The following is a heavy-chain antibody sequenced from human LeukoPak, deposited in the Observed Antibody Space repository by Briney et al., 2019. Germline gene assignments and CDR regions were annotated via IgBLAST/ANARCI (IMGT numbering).Heavy chain of an antibody. J-gene: IGHJ1*01. V-gene: IGHV3-49*04. CDR3: TRLEEYFYDSSAYFSYFLH. CDR1: GFTFGDYA. CDR2: IRSKTFGGTT. D-gene: IGHD3-22*01. Sequence: PGGSLRLPCTFSGFTFGDYAMSWVRQAPGKGLEGVSFIRSKTFGGTTKYGAAVKGSFTISRDDSKSIAYLQMNSLKTEDTAVYYCTRLEEYFYDSSAYFSYFLHWGQGALVTVPS.